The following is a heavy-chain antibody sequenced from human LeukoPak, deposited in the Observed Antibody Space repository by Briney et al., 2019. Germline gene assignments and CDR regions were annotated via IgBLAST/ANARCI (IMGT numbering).Heavy chain of an antibody. CDR2: ISSGSRYI. D-gene: IGHD2-15*01. CDR1: GFTFSNYA. V-gene: IGHV3-21*01. CDR3: AKCSGGNCYHSDDH. Sequence: GGSLRLSCAASGFTFSNYAMTWIRQAPGKGLEWVSSISSGSRYIYYADSVKGRFTISRDNAKDSLYLQMNSLRAEDTAVYYCAKCSGGNCYHSDDHWGQGTLVTVSP. J-gene: IGHJ5*02.